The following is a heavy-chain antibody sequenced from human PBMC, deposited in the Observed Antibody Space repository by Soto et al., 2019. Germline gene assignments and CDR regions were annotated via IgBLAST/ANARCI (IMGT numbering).Heavy chain of an antibody. Sequence: QVQLVESGGGVVRPGQSLRLSCAASGFTLSAYGMHWVRQAPGKGLEWVALIWSDGSNKFHADSVKGRFTISRDNSKNTLYLQLSSLRAEDTAVYYCARGAGGYFYYMDVWGKGTTVTVSS. V-gene: IGHV3-33*01. J-gene: IGHJ6*03. CDR3: ARGAGGYFYYMDV. CDR1: GFTLSAYG. CDR2: IWSDGSNK.